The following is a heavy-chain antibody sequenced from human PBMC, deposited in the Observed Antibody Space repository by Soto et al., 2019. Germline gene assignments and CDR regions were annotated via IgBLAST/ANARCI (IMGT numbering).Heavy chain of an antibody. D-gene: IGHD1-1*01. CDR2: ISWNGGSP. V-gene: IGHV3-9*01. CDR3: AKDMAGTTGAFDI. CDR1: RFTFDDYG. Sequence: EVQLVESGGGLVQPGRSLRLSCAGSRFTFDDYGMHWVRQSPGKGLEWVSGISWNGGSPGYADSVKGRFTISRDNAKKSLYLQMNSLIPEDTALYYCAKDMAGTTGAFDIWGLGTMVTVSS. J-gene: IGHJ3*02.